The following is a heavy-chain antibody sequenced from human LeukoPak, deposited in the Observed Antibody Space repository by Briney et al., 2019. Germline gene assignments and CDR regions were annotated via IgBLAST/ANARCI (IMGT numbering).Heavy chain of an antibody. D-gene: IGHD3-22*01. J-gene: IGHJ4*02. V-gene: IGHV3-53*01. Sequence: GRSLRLSCAASGFTFSSYAMSWVRQAPGKGLEWVSVISSGGNTYYADSVKGRFTISRDISKNTLYLQMNGLRAEDTAVYYCAREVRGYYFDYWGQGTLVTVSS. CDR2: ISSGGNT. CDR3: AREVRGYYFDY. CDR1: GFTFSSYA.